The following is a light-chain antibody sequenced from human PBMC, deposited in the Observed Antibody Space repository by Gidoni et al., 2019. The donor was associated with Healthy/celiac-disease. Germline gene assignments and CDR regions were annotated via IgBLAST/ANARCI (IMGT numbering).Light chain of an antibody. CDR3: QQYYSTPPT. CDR2: WAS. J-gene: IGKJ3*01. CDR1: QSVLYSSNNKTY. Sequence: DIVMTQPTDSLAVSLGERATINCKSSQSVLYSSNNKTYLDWYQQKPGQPPKLLMYWASTRESGVPDRFSGSGSGTDFTLTISSLQAEDVAVYYCQQYYSTPPTFGPGTKVDIK. V-gene: IGKV4-1*01.